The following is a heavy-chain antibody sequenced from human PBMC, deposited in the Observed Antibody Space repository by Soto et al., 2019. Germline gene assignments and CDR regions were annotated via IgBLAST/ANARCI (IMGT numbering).Heavy chain of an antibody. CDR2: ISGSGGST. J-gene: IGHJ4*02. D-gene: IGHD3-3*01. CDR3: AKDSVTIFGVVIYFDY. CDR1: GFTFSNYA. Sequence: GGSLRLSCAASGFTFSNYAMNWVRQAPGKGLEWVSTISGSGGSTDYAHSVKGRFTISRDNSKNTLYLQMNSLRAEDTAVYYCAKDSVTIFGVVIYFDYWGQGTLVTVSS. V-gene: IGHV3-23*01.